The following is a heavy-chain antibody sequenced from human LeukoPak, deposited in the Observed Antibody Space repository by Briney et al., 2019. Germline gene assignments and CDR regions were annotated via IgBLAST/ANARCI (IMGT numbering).Heavy chain of an antibody. J-gene: IGHJ3*02. CDR3: ARLRNDAFDI. CDR1: GFTFSSYG. Sequence: GGSLRLSCAASGFTFSSYGMHWVRRAPGKGLVWVAVIWYDGSNKYYVDSVKGRFTISRDNSKSTLYLQMNSLRAEDTAVYYCARLRNDAFDIWGQGTVVTVSS. CDR2: IWYDGSNK. V-gene: IGHV3-33*01. D-gene: IGHD1-14*01.